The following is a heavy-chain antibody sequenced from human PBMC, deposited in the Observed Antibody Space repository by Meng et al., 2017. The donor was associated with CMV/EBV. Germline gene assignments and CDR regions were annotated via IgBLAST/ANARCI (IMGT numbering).Heavy chain of an antibody. CDR1: GFSLSTSGVG. D-gene: IGHD3-10*01. J-gene: IGHJ4*01. V-gene: IGHV2-5*02. Sequence: QITLKASGPPLVKPXQTLTLTCTFSGFSLSTSGVGVGWIRQPPGKALEWLALIYWDDDKRYSPSLKSRLTITKDTSKNQVVLTMTNMDPVDTATYYCARATRGDYFDYWGHGTLVIVSS. CDR2: IYWDDDK. CDR3: ARATRGDYFDY.